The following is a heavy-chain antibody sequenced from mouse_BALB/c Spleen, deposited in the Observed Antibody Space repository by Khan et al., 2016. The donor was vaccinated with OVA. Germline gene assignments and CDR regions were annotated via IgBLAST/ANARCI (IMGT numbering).Heavy chain of an antibody. CDR1: GDAFTHYW. CDR3: ARWGMDS. CDR2: IYPGSGNT. Sequence: VQLQQSGAELVRPGTSVNISCKASGDAFTHYWLGWVKQRPGHGLEWIGDIYPGSGNTFYIEKFMGKVTLTADKSSSTAYLQLINLTSEDSAVYFCARWGMDSWGQGTSVTVSS. J-gene: IGHJ4*01. V-gene: IGHV1-63*01.